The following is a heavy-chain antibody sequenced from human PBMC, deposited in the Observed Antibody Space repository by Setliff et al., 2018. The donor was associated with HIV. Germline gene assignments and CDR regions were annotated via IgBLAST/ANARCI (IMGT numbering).Heavy chain of an antibody. CDR2: INWNGGST. V-gene: IGHV3-20*04. CDR1: GFTFGDYG. D-gene: IGHD3-22*01. J-gene: IGHJ3*01. Sequence: AGGSLRLSCAASGFTFGDYGMSWVRQAPGKGLEWVSGINWNGGSTGYADSAKGRFTISRDNAKNSLFLQMNSLRAEDTALYFCARVVRYFDTSGYYKGDAFDLWGLGTMVTVSS. CDR3: ARVVRYFDTSGYYKGDAFDL.